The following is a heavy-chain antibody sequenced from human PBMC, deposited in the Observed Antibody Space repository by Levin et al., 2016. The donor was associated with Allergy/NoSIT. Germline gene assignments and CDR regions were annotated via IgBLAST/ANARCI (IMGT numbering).Heavy chain of an antibody. CDR2: IDSGGNT. Sequence: VRQAPGKGLEWVSVIDSGGNTYYADSVKGRFTISRDNSKNTVYLQMNSLRAEDTAVYYCARDPITGSHHWGQGTLVTVSS. D-gene: IGHD1-26*01. J-gene: IGHJ5*02. V-gene: IGHV3-53*01. CDR3: ARDPITGSHH.